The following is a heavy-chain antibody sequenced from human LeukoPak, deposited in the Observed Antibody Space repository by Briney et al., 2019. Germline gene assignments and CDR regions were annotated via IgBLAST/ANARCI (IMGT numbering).Heavy chain of an antibody. CDR3: ASDLSTWFD. Sequence: GGSLRLSCVASGFIVNNNYMSWVRQAPGMGLEWVSTIYRGGSSFYADSVKGRFTISRDNSKNTLYLQMDSLRAEDTAVYYCASDLSTWFDWGQGTQVTVAS. J-gene: IGHJ4*02. CDR2: IYRGGSS. D-gene: IGHD6-13*01. CDR1: GFIVNNNY. V-gene: IGHV3-66*01.